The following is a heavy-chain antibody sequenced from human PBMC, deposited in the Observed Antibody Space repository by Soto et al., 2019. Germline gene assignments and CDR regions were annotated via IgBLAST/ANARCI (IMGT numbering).Heavy chain of an antibody. CDR3: ARDYGKGVLKTPRPFDY. J-gene: IGHJ4*02. V-gene: IGHV1-18*01. CDR1: GYTFTSYG. CDR2: ISAYIGNT. D-gene: IGHD2-8*01. Sequence: ASVKVSCKASGYTFTSYGISWVRQAPGQGLEWMGRISAYIGNTNYAQKLQGRVTMTADKSTSTAYMELSSLRSEDTAVYYCARDYGKGVLKTPRPFDYWGQGTLVTVSS.